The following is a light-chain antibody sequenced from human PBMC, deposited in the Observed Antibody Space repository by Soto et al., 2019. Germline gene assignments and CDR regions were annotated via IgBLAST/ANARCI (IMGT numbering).Light chain of an antibody. CDR1: ESVGST. CDR2: GAS. Sequence: EIFMTQSPATLSVSPGEKVILSCRASESVGSTLAWYQQKPGQAPRLLIRGASTRATGVPARFSGSGSGTEFTLTIISLQSEDFAVYYCLQYSTSLTFGGGTTLEIK. J-gene: IGKJ4*02. V-gene: IGKV3-15*01. CDR3: LQYSTSLT.